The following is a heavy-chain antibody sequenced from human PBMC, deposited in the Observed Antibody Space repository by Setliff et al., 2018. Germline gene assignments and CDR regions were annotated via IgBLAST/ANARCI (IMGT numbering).Heavy chain of an antibody. V-gene: IGHV3-7*03. CDR3: TRIFLYGTSWYFDN. Sequence: GGSLRLSCAASGFTFSNYWMSWVRQAPGKGLEWVANIKEDGSEKYYVDSAKGRFTISRDNAKNSLYLQMNSLRAEDTAVYYCTRIFLYGTSWYFDNWGQGTLVTVSS. D-gene: IGHD3-3*01. J-gene: IGHJ4*02. CDR1: GFTFSNYW. CDR2: IKEDGSEK.